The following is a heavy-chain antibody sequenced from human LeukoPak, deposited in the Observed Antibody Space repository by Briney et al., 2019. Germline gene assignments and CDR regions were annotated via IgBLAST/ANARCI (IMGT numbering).Heavy chain of an antibody. CDR1: GYTYTSYG. V-gene: IGHV1-18*01. D-gene: IGHD2-2*01. CDR2: ISAYNGNT. Sequence: GASVKVSSKASGYTYTSYGISWVRQAPGQGLEWMGWISAYNGNTNYAQKLQGRVTMTTDTSTSTAYMELRSLRSDDTAVYYCARGGYCSSTSCYVPVHFDYWGQGTLVTVSS. J-gene: IGHJ4*02. CDR3: ARGGYCSSTSCYVPVHFDY.